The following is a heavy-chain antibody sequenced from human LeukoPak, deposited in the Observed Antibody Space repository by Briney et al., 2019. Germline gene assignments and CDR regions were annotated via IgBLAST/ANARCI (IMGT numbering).Heavy chain of an antibody. V-gene: IGHV4-61*02. CDR3: ARGAYYDFHMDV. Sequence: PSETLSLTCTVSGGSISSGSYYWSWIRQPAGKGLEWIGRFSTGGSTNYNPSLKSRVTISVDTSKNQFSLNLNSATAADTAVYYCARGAYYDFHMDVWGKGTTVTVSS. J-gene: IGHJ6*03. D-gene: IGHD3-3*01. CDR1: GGSISSGSYY. CDR2: FSTGGST.